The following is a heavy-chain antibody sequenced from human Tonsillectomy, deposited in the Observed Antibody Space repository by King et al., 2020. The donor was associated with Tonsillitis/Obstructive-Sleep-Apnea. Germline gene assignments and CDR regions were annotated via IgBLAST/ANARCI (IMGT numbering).Heavy chain of an antibody. D-gene: IGHD6-13*01. Sequence: VQLVESGGGLVQPGGSLRLSCAASGFTFTTYAMNWVRQALGKGLEWVSAISGSSGSTYYADSVKGRFTISRDNSKDTLFLQMNSLRAEDSAVYYCAKMGGTSWYFFDYWGQGTLVTVSS. CDR1: GFTFTTYA. J-gene: IGHJ4*02. CDR2: ISGSSGST. V-gene: IGHV3-23*04. CDR3: AKMGGTSWYFFDY.